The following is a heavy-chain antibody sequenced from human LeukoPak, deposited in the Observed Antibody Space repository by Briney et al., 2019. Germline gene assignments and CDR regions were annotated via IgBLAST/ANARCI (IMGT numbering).Heavy chain of an antibody. J-gene: IGHJ6*02. Sequence: PSETLSLTCTVSGGSISSYYWSWIRQPPGKGLEWIGYIYYSGSTNYNPSLKSRVTISVDTSKNQFSLKLSSVTAADTAVYYCARMGETTVTSKGYYYYYGMDVWGQGTTVTVSS. D-gene: IGHD4-17*01. CDR3: ARMGETTVTSKGYYYYYGMDV. V-gene: IGHV4-59*08. CDR2: IYYSGST. CDR1: GGSISSYY.